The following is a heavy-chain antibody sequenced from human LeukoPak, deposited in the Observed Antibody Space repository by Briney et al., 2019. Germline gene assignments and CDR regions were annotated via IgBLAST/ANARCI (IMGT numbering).Heavy chain of an antibody. CDR1: GGPISSYY. CDR2: IYTSGST. CDR3: ARDSYIAVAGTNYYYGMDV. D-gene: IGHD6-19*01. J-gene: IGHJ6*02. Sequence: PSETLSLTCTVSGGPISSYYWSWIRQPAGKGLEWIGRIYTSGSTNYNPSLKSRVTMSVDTSKNQFSLKLSSVAAADTAVYYCARDSYIAVAGTNYYYGMDVWGQGTTVTVSS. V-gene: IGHV4-4*07.